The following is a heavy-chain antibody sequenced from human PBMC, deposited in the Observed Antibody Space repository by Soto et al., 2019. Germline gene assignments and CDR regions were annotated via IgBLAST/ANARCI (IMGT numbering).Heavy chain of an antibody. Sequence: QVQLQESGPGLVKPSETLSLTCGVSGYSISSGYYWAWIRQPPGKGLEWSGHIFHSGSTYYSPSLSSRVTLSVDTSKNQFSLNLTSVTAADAAVYYCARDHEGGGRVEYWGQGTPVIVSS. V-gene: IGHV4-38-2*02. CDR1: GYSISSGYY. CDR3: ARDHEGGGRVEY. CDR2: IFHSGST. J-gene: IGHJ4*02.